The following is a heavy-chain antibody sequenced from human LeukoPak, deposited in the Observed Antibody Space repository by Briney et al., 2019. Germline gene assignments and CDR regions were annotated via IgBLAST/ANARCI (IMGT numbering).Heavy chain of an antibody. Sequence: AGGSLRLSCAASGFTFSSYAMSRVRQAPGKGLEWVSAISGSGGSTYYADSVKGRFTISRDNSKNTLYLQMNSLRAEDTAVYYCATRYYYDSSGYYGSLDYWGQGTLVTVSS. CDR2: ISGSGGST. J-gene: IGHJ4*02. D-gene: IGHD3-22*01. CDR3: ATRYYYDSSGYYGSLDY. CDR1: GFTFSSYA. V-gene: IGHV3-23*01.